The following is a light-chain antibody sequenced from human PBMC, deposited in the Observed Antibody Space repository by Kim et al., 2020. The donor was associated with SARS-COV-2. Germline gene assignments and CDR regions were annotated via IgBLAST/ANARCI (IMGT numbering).Light chain of an antibody. J-gene: IGKJ4*01. CDR2: GVS. CDR3: QQYNNWLT. Sequence: EIVLTQSPATLSVSPGERATLSCRASQSANSNLAWYQQKPGQAPRLLIYGVSTRATGVPARFSGSGSGTDFTLTISSLQSEDFAVYYCQQYNNWLTFGGGTKVDIK. V-gene: IGKV3-15*01. CDR1: QSANSN.